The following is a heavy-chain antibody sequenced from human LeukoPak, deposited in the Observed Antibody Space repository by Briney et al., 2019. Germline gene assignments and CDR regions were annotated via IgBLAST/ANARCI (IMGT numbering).Heavy chain of an antibody. CDR3: ARDLRLWFGESPFDY. V-gene: IGHV3-33*01. Sequence: RAGGSLRLSCAASGFTFSSYGMHWVRQAPGKGLEWVAVIWYDGSNKYYADSVKGRFTISRDNSKNTLYLQMNSLRAEDTAVYYCARDLRLWFGESPFDYWGQGTLVTVSS. J-gene: IGHJ4*02. D-gene: IGHD3-10*01. CDR1: GFTFSSYG. CDR2: IWYDGSNK.